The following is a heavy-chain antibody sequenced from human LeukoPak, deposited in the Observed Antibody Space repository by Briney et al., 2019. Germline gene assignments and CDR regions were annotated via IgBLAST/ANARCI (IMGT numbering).Heavy chain of an antibody. CDR2: INHSGST. CDR3: ANANYHDSSGYYYGDEFDAFDI. Sequence: GSLRLSCSASGFTFTSYAMSWVRQGPGKALEWIGEINHSGSTNYNPSLKSRITISLDTSKNQFSLKLSSVTAADTAVYYCANANYHDSSGYYYGDEFDAFDIWGQGTMVTVSS. CDR1: GFTFTSYA. V-gene: IGHV4-34*08. D-gene: IGHD3-22*01. J-gene: IGHJ3*02.